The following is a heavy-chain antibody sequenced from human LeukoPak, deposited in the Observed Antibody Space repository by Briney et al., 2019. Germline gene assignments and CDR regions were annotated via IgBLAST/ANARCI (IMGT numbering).Heavy chain of an antibody. CDR1: GGSISSGGYY. Sequence: PSETPSLTCSVSGGSISSGGYYWNWIRQHPGKGLEWLGYTYDSGSTYYNPSLESRVIISIDTSKNQFSLKLTSVTAADSAIYYCARERTYGKLRGVGYWGTGTLVTVSS. CDR2: TYDSGST. V-gene: IGHV4-31*03. J-gene: IGHJ4*02. D-gene: IGHD1-7*01. CDR3: ARERTYGKLRGVGY.